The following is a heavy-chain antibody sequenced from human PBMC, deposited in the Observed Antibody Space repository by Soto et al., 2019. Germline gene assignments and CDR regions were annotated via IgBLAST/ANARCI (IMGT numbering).Heavy chain of an antibody. V-gene: IGHV1-69*13. Sequence: SVKVSCKASGGTFSSYAISWVRQAPGQGLEWMGGIIPIFGTANYAQKFQGRVTITADESTSTAYMELSSLRSEDTAVYYCARDMEWELQTYYYYGMDVWGQGTTVTVSS. CDR2: IIPIFGTA. CDR1: GGTFSSYA. D-gene: IGHD1-26*01. CDR3: ARDMEWELQTYYYYGMDV. J-gene: IGHJ6*02.